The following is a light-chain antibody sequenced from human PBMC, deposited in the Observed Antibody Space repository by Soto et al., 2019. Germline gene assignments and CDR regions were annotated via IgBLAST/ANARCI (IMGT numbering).Light chain of an antibody. Sequence: QSALTQPASVSGSPGQSITIPCTGTSSDVGGYKYVSWYQQFPGKAPKLMIYEVRNRPSGVSNRFSGSKSGNTASLTISGLQAEDEADYYCISYTSGSTLYVFGTGTQLTVL. J-gene: IGLJ1*01. V-gene: IGLV2-14*01. CDR1: SSDVGGYKY. CDR3: ISYTSGSTLYV. CDR2: EVR.